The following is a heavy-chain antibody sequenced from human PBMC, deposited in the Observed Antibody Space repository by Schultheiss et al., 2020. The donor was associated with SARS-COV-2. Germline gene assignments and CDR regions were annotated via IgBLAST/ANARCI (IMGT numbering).Heavy chain of an antibody. V-gene: IGHV3-7*03. CDR1: GFTFSTYW. J-gene: IGHJ4*02. D-gene: IGHD6-6*01. CDR3: ARGAYSSSPR. Sequence: GGSLRLSCAASGFTFSTYWMSWVRQAPGKGLEWVAIIKPDGSEKYYVDSMKGHITISRDNAKNSLYLQMNNLRVEDTAVYYCARGAYSSSPRWGQGTLVTVSS. CDR2: IKPDGSEK.